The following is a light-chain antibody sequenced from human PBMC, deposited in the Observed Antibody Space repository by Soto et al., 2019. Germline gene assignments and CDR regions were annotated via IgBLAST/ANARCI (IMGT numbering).Light chain of an antibody. V-gene: IGKV3-15*01. CDR2: RAS. CDR1: QSIGSN. CDR3: QQYHNLWT. J-gene: IGKJ1*01. Sequence: EIVMTQSPATLSVSPGERATLSSRASQSIGSNLAWFQHKPGQAPRLLIYRASTRATNIPARFSGSGSGTEFTLTISSLQSEDFALYYCQQYHNLWTFGQGTKVDI.